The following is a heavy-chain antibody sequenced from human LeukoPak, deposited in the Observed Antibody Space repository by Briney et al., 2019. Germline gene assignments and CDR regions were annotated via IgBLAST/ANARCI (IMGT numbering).Heavy chain of an antibody. CDR2: ISSSSSYI. CDR3: ARMDYDILTGYYASNYYYYYMDV. V-gene: IGHV3-21*01. D-gene: IGHD3-9*01. J-gene: IGHJ6*03. Sequence: PGGSLRLSCAASGFTFSSYSMNWVRQAPGKGLEWVSSISSSSSYIYYADSVKGRFTISRDNSKNTLYLQMNSLRAEDTAVYYCARMDYDILTGYYASNYYYYYMDVWGKGTTVTVSS. CDR1: GFTFSSYS.